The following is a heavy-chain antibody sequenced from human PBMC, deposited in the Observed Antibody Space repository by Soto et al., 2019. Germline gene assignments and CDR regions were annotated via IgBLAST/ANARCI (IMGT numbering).Heavy chain of an antibody. V-gene: IGHV3-33*06. CDR1: GFTFSDYA. CDR2: IWYDGSNE. Sequence: QVQLVESGGGVVQPGRSLRLSCAASGFTFSDYAMHWVRQAPGKGLEWVAIIWYDGSNEYYADSVKGRFTISRDNYKNTHYLQISSLRAEDRVVYYCAKNESGEVAMEYWGQGTRVTVAS. CDR3: AKNESGEVAMEY. D-gene: IGHD1-1*01. J-gene: IGHJ4*02.